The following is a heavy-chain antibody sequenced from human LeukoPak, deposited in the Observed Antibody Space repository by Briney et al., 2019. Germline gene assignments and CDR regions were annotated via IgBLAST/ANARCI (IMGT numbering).Heavy chain of an antibody. CDR3: ARDRHYYGSGSYYNLGY. CDR2: IKQDGSEK. V-gene: IGHV3-7*04. CDR1: GFTFSSYW. Sequence: PGGSLRLSYAASGFTFSSYWMSWVRQAPGKGLEWVANIKQDGSEKYYVDSVKGRFTISRDNAKNSLYLQMNSLRAEDTAVYYCARDRHYYGSGSYYNLGYWGQGTLVTVSS. J-gene: IGHJ4*02. D-gene: IGHD3-10*01.